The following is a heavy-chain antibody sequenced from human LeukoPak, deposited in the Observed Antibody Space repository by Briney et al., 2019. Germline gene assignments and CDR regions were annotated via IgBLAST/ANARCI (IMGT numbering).Heavy chain of an antibody. CDR1: GFTFDDYG. D-gene: IGHD4-17*01. V-gene: IGHV3-20*04. J-gene: IGHJ4*02. CDR2: INWNGGST. CDR3: AKDYGDYLGYFDY. Sequence: GGSLRLSCAASGFTFDDYGMSWVRQAPGKGLEWVSGINWNGGSTGYADSVKGRFTISRDNAKNSLYLQMNSLRAEDTAVYYCAKDYGDYLGYFDYWGQGTLVTVSS.